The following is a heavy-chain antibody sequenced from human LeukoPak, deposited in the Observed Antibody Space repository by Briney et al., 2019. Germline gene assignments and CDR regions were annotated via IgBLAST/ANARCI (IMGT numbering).Heavy chain of an antibody. Sequence: PGGSLRLSCVASGFTVSRNYMSWVRQASGKGLEWVSVIYSGGNTYYADSVKGRFTISRDNSKNTLYLQMNSLRAEDTAVYYCARNLQLWSSFDYWGQGALVTVSS. CDR2: IYSGGNT. J-gene: IGHJ4*02. CDR3: ARNLQLWSSFDY. V-gene: IGHV3-66*01. CDR1: GFTVSRNY. D-gene: IGHD5-18*01.